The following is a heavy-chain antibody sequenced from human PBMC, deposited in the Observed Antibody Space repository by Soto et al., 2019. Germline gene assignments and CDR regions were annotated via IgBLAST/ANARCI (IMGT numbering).Heavy chain of an antibody. CDR1: GYTFTSYG. J-gene: IGHJ6*03. V-gene: IGHV1-18*01. Sequence: QVQLVQSGAEVKKPGASVKVSCKASGYTFTSYGISWVRQAPGQGLEWMGWISAYNGNTNYAQKLQGRVNMTTDTSTSTAYMELRSLRSDDTAVYYCARRERITMVRGVTRYYYYMDVWGKGTTVTVSS. CDR3: ARRERITMVRGVTRYYYYMDV. CDR2: ISAYNGNT. D-gene: IGHD3-10*01.